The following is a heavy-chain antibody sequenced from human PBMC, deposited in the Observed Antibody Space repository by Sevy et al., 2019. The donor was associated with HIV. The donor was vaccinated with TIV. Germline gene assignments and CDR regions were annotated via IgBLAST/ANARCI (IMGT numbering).Heavy chain of an antibody. V-gene: IGHV3-21*01. Sequence: GGSLRLSCAASGFTLSGYSMNWVRQAPGKGLEWVSSISSSGGHRYYVDSVTGRFTISIDNAKNSLYLQMNNLRGDDTAVYYCAREDTALSDAFDIWGQGTMVTVSS. CDR2: ISSSGGHR. CDR3: AREDTALSDAFDI. CDR1: GFTLSGYS. J-gene: IGHJ3*02. D-gene: IGHD5-18*01.